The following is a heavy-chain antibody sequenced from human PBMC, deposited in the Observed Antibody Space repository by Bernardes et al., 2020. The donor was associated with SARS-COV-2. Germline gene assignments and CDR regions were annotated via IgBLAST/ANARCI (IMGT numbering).Heavy chain of an antibody. CDR2: ISGSGGST. V-gene: IGHV3-23*01. CDR3: AKGRSTTTVTTYFDY. CDR1: GFTFSSYA. Sequence: GGSLSLSCAASGFTFSSYAMSWVRQTPGKGLEWVSAISGSGGSTYYADSVKGRFTISRDNSKNTLYLQMNSLRADDTSVYYCAKGRSTTTVTTYFDYWGQGTLVTVSS. J-gene: IGHJ4*02. D-gene: IGHD4-17*01.